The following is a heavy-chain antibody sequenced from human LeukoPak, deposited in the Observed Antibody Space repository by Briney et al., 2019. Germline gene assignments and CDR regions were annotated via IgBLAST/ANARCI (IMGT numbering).Heavy chain of an antibody. D-gene: IGHD4-17*01. CDR1: GFTFSSYA. V-gene: IGHV3-23*01. CDR3: ARDIDNGGYVVY. Sequence: RAGGSLRLSCAASGFTFSSYAMSWVRQAPGKGLEWVSALSGSGDITYYADSVKGRFTISRDNSKNTLYLQMNSLRAEDTAVYYCARDIDNGGYVVYWGQGTLVTVSS. J-gene: IGHJ4*02. CDR2: LSGSGDIT.